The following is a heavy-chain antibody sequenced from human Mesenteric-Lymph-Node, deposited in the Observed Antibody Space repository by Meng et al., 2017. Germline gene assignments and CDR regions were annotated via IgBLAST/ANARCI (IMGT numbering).Heavy chain of an antibody. J-gene: IGHJ4*02. CDR3: ARVLDYGDYSYFDY. CDR2: INHSGST. Sequence: SETLSLTCTVSGGSISSYYWSWIRQPPGKGLEWIGEINHSGSTNYNPSLKSRVTISVDTSKNQFSLKLSSVTAADTAVYYCARVLDYGDYSYFDYWGQGTLVTVSS. CDR1: GGSISSYY. D-gene: IGHD4-17*01. V-gene: IGHV4-34*01.